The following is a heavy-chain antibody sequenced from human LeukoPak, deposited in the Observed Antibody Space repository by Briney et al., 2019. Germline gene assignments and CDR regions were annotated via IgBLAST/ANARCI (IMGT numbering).Heavy chain of an antibody. CDR3: ARGDSSGYYYFEY. V-gene: IGHV3-53*01. CDR1: GFTVSSDY. CDR2: IYSGGST. Sequence: GGSLRLSCAASGFTVSSDYMSWVRQAPGKGLEWVSVIYSGGSTYYADSVKGRFTISRDNSKNTLYLQMNSLRAEDTAVYYCARGDSSGYYYFEYWGQRTLVTVSS. D-gene: IGHD6-19*01. J-gene: IGHJ4*02.